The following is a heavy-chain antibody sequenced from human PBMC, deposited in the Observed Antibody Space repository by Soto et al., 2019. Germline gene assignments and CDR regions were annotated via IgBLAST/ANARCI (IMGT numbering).Heavy chain of an antibody. CDR3: ARFGVLWFGEPIGAYYYYGMDV. CDR2: INHSGST. J-gene: IGHJ6*02. Sequence: SETLSLTCAVYGGSFSGYYWSWIRQPPEKGLEWIGEINHSGSTNYNPSLKSRVTISVDTSKNQFSLKLSSVTAADTAVYYCARFGVLWFGEPIGAYYYYGMDVWGQGTTVTVSS. CDR1: GGSFSGYY. D-gene: IGHD3-10*01. V-gene: IGHV4-34*01.